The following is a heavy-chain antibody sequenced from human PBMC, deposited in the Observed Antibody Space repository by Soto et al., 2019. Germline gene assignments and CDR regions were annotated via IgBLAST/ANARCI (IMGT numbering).Heavy chain of an antibody. D-gene: IGHD1-1*01. Sequence: EVQLVESGGGLVKPGGSLRLSCAASGFTFSNAWMNWVRQAPGKGLEWVGRVKSKSNGETTDYAVPAKGRFTISREDSINTVYLQMNSLQTEDTAVYYCTSRIRTTNDYWGQGTLVTVSS. J-gene: IGHJ4*02. CDR1: GFTFSNAW. CDR2: VKSKSNGETT. CDR3: TSRIRTTNDY. V-gene: IGHV3-15*07.